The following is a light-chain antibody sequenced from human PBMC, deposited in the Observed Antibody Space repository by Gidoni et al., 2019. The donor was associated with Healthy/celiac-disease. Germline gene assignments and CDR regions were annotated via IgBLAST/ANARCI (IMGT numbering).Light chain of an antibody. V-gene: IGLV2-14*01. CDR3: SSYTSSSTVV. Sequence: QPALTQPSSLSWSPGPSITIACTGTSSDVGGYNYVSWYQQHPGKAPKLMIYPVSNRPAGVSNRFSGSKSGNTASRTISGLQAEDEADDYCSSYTSSSTVVFGGGTKLTGL. CDR2: PVS. CDR1: SSDVGGYNY. J-gene: IGLJ2*01.